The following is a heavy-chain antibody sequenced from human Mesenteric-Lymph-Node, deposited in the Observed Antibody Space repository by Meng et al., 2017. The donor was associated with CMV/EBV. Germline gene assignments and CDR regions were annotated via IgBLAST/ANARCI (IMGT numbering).Heavy chain of an antibody. CDR1: YTFTSSD. CDR2: MNANSGNT. J-gene: IGHJ4*02. CDR3: ARGRGGYCSSTSCLFDY. D-gene: IGHD2-2*01. Sequence: YTFTSSDIKWVRQASGQGLEWMGWMNANSGNTGYAQKFQGRVTITRNTSRSTAYMELSSLRSEDTAVYYCARGRGGYCSSTSCLFDYWGQGTLVTVSS. V-gene: IGHV1-8*03.